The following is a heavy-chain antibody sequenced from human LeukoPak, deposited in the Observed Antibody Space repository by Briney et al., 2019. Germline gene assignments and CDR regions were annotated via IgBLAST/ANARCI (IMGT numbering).Heavy chain of an antibody. CDR1: GFTFGSYA. D-gene: IGHD5-24*01. J-gene: IGHJ4*02. V-gene: IGHV3-23*01. CDR2: ISGSGGST. Sequence: GGSLRLSCAASGFTFGSYAKSWVRQAPGKGLEWVSAISGSGGSTYYADSVKGRFTISRDNSKSTLFLQMNSLRAEDTAVYYCAKDPRVGSRVATPCHWGQGTLVTVSS. CDR3: AKDPRVGSRVATPCH.